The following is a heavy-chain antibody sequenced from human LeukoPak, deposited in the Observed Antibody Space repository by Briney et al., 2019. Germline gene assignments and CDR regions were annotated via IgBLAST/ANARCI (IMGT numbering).Heavy chain of an antibody. V-gene: IGHV3-7*01. CDR1: GFTFSSFW. CDR2: IKYDGREK. D-gene: IGHD3-22*01. CDR3: ARARYSDTSRIPFPY. J-gene: IGHJ4*02. Sequence: PGESLRLSCAASGFTFSSFWMTWVRLTPGKGLEWVANIKYDGREKYYMDSVKGRFTISRDNTRNSISLQMNSLRVDDTGVYYCARARYSDTSRIPFPYWGQGILVTVSS.